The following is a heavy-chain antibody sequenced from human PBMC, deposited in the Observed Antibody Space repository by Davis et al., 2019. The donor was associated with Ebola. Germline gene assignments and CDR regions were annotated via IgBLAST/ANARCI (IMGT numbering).Heavy chain of an antibody. CDR1: GFTFSSYS. CDR3: ARDDIVVVPAAMAHYYYYGMDV. V-gene: IGHV3-21*01. D-gene: IGHD2-2*01. Sequence: LSLTCAASGFTFSSYSMNWVRQAPGKGLEWVSSISSSSSYIYYADSVKGRFTISRDNAKNSLYLQMNSLRAEDTAVYYCARDDIVVVPAAMAHYYYYGMDVWGQGTTVTVSS. J-gene: IGHJ6*02. CDR2: ISSSSSYI.